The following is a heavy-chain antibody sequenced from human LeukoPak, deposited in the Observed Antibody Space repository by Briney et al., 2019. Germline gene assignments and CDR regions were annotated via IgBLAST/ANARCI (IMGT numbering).Heavy chain of an antibody. CDR3: ARRHVEYSSSSDPYYFDY. CDR1: GGSFSSYY. D-gene: IGHD6-6*01. J-gene: IGHJ4*02. V-gene: IGHV4-59*01. CDR2: IYYSGST. Sequence: SETLSLTCTVSGGSFSSYYWSWIRQPPGKGLEWIGYIYYSGSTDYNPSLKSRVTISVETSKNQFSLNLSSVTAADTAVYYCARRHVEYSSSSDPYYFDYWGQGTLVTVSS.